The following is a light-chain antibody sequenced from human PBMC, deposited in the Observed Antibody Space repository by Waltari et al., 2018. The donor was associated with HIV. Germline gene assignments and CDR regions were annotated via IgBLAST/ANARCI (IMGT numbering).Light chain of an antibody. CDR1: QSFSSN. CDR3: QQYNNWPPLT. J-gene: IGKJ4*01. V-gene: IGKV3-15*01. Sequence: EIVMTQSPATLSVSPGERATLSCRASQSFSSNLAWYQQKPGQAPRLLIYGASTRATGIPARFSCSVSGTEFTLTISSLQSEDFAVYYCQQYNNWPPLTFGGGTKVEIK. CDR2: GAS.